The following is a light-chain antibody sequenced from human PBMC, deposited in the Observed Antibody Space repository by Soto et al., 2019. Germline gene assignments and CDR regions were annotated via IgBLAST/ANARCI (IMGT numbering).Light chain of an antibody. CDR1: QSVSSSY. Sequence: IVWPQSPGTLSLSPGERATLSCRASQSVSSSYLAWYQQKPGQAPRLLIYGASSRATGIPDRFSGSGSGTDFTLTISRLEPEDFAVYYRQQYGSSPSITFGQGTRLEIK. J-gene: IGKJ5*01. CDR3: QQYGSSPSIT. CDR2: GAS. V-gene: IGKV3-20*01.